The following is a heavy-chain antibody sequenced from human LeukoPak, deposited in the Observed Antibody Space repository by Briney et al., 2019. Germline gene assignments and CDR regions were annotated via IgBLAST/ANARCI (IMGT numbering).Heavy chain of an antibody. CDR1: GGSFSGYY. CDR2: INHSGST. V-gene: IGHV4-34*01. CDR3: ARGKLVVAGNWFDP. J-gene: IGHJ5*02. D-gene: IGHD6-19*01. Sequence: SETLSLTCAVYGGSFSGYYWSWIRQPPGKGLEWIGEINHSGSTNYNPSLKSRVTISVDTSKNQFSLKLSSVTAADTAVYYCARGKLVVAGNWFDPWGQGTLVTVSS.